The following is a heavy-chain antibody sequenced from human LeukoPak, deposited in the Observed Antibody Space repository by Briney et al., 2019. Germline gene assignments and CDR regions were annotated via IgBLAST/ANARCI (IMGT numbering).Heavy chain of an antibody. Sequence: SGPTLVKPSQTLSLTCTVSGDSISNGGSISNGDHYWSWIRQPPGKGLEWIGSMYYSGTTYYNPSLKSRVTISVDMSKNQFSLKLSSVTAADTAVYYCARLDYYGSGVTDWGQGTLVTVSS. CDR2: MYYSGTT. J-gene: IGHJ4*02. D-gene: IGHD3-10*01. V-gene: IGHV4-39*01. CDR1: GDSISNGGSISNGDHY. CDR3: ARLDYYGSGVTD.